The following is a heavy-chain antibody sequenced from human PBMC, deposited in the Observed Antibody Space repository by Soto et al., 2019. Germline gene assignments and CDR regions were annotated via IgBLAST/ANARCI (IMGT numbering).Heavy chain of an antibody. J-gene: IGHJ5*02. V-gene: IGHV1-24*01. CDR1: GYTLTELS. Sequence: ASVKVSCKVSGYTLTELSMHWVRQAPGKGLEWMGGFDPEDGETIYAQKFQGRVIMTEDKSTDTAYMELSSLRSEDTAVYYCATSSGIDSGYYYNWFDPWGQGTLVTVSS. CDR3: ATSSGIDSGYYYNWFDP. CDR2: FDPEDGET. D-gene: IGHD3-22*01.